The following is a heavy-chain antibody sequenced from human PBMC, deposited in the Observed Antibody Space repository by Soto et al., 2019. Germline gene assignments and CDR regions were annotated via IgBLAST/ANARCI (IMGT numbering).Heavy chain of an antibody. CDR3: AGSPQWGQVDY. V-gene: IGHV2-5*02. CDR1: GFSLSTSGVG. J-gene: IGHJ4*02. Sequence: QITLKESGPTLVKPTQTLTLTCTFSGFSLSTSGVGVGWIRQPPGKALEWLALIYWDDDKRYSPSLKSRLTXTTXTSKNQVVLTMTNMDPVDTATYYCAGSPQWGQVDYWGQGTLVTVSS. CDR2: IYWDDDK. D-gene: IGHD1-26*01.